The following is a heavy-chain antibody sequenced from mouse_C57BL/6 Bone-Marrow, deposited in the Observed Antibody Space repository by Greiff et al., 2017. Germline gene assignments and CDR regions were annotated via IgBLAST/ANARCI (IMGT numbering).Heavy chain of an antibody. CDR1: GYTFTSYG. D-gene: IGHD1-1*01. CDR3: ARLECDGSSGDWYFDV. V-gene: IGHV1-81*01. Sequence: VQLVESGAELARPGASVKLSCKASGYTFTSYGISWVKQRPGQGLEWIGEIYPRSGNTYYNEKFKGKATLTADKSSSTAYMELHSLTSEDSAVYFCARLECDGSSGDWYFDVWGTGTTVTVSS. CDR2: IYPRSGNT. J-gene: IGHJ1*03.